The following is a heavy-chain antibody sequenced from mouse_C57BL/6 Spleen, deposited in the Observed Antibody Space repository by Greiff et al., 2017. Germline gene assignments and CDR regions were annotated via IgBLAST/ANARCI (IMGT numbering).Heavy chain of an antibody. J-gene: IGHJ3*01. CDR2: IDPSDSYT. CDR3: ARSEITTVVATDWFAY. CDR1: GYTFTSYW. V-gene: IGHV1-50*01. Sequence: QVQLQQPGAELVKPGASVKLSCKASGYTFTSYWMQWVKQRHGQGLEWIGEIDPSDSYTNYNQKFKGKATLTVDTSSSTAYMQLSSLTSEDSAVYYCARSEITTVVATDWFAYWGQGTLVTVSA. D-gene: IGHD1-1*01.